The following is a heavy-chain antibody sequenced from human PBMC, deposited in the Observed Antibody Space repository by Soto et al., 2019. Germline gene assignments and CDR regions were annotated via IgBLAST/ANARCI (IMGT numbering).Heavy chain of an antibody. D-gene: IGHD2-2*01. CDR3: AKDVVPYCSSTCCYS. CDR2: ISGSGGST. Sequence: GGSLRLSCAASGFTFSSYAMSWVRQAPGKGLEWVSAISGSGGSTYYADSVKGRFTISRDNSKNTLYLQMNSLRAEDTAVYYCAKDVVPYCSSTCCYSWGQGTLVTVSS. V-gene: IGHV3-23*01. J-gene: IGHJ5*02. CDR1: GFTFSSYA.